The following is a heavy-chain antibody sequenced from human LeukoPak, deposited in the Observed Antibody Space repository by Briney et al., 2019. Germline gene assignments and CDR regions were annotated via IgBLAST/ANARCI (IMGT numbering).Heavy chain of an antibody. CDR2: IYSGGST. D-gene: IGHD2-2*01. V-gene: IGHV3-53*01. Sequence: PGGSLRLSCAASGFTVSSNYMSWVRQAPGKGLEWVSVIYSGGSTYYADSVKGRFTISRDNSKNTLYLQMNSLRAEDTAVYYCARDNELGYCSSTSCPFGMDAWGQGTTVTVSS. CDR1: GFTVSSNY. CDR3: ARDNELGYCSSTSCPFGMDA. J-gene: IGHJ6*02.